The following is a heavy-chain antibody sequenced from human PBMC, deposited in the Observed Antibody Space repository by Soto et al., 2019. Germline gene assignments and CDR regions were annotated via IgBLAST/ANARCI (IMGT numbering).Heavy chain of an antibody. V-gene: IGHV4-59*01. CDR3: ARYYYDSSGYYYGWFGP. J-gene: IGHJ5*02. Sequence: SETLSLTCTVSGDSISTYYWSWIRQPPGKGLEWIAYIYYTGNTYYNPSLKSRVTISMDTSKNQFSLKLSSVTAPDTAVYYCARYYYDSSGYYYGWFGPWGQGTLVTVSS. D-gene: IGHD3-22*01. CDR2: IYYTGNT. CDR1: GDSISTYY.